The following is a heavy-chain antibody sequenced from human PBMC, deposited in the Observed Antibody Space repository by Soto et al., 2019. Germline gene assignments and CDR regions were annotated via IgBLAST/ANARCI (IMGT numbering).Heavy chain of an antibody. CDR3: ARVDYDSTGYFAVAFDY. CDR1: SGSISSRTYY. CDR2: IYYSGST. D-gene: IGHD3-22*01. V-gene: IGHV4-39*01. Sequence: QVQLQESGPGLVKPSETLSLTCTVSSGSISSRTYYWGWIRQPPGKGLEWIGSIYYSGSTYYNPSLNSRVSMSVDTSKTQFSLKLSSVTAADTAVYYCARVDYDSTGYFAVAFDYWGQGTLVTVSS. J-gene: IGHJ4*02.